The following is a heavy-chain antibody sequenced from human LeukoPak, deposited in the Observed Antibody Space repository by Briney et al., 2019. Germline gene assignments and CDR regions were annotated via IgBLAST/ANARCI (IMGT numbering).Heavy chain of an antibody. D-gene: IGHD1-26*01. J-gene: IGHJ4*02. CDR3: AKPQAAYTAKVGFDY. Sequence: GGSLRLSCAASGFTFSSHGMNWVRQDPGTGLEWVSGISPSGGITYYTDSVKGRFTISRDNSKNTVSLQMNSLRAEDTAVYYCAKPQAAYTAKVGFDYWGQGTLVTVSS. V-gene: IGHV3-23*01. CDR1: GFTFSSHG. CDR2: ISPSGGIT.